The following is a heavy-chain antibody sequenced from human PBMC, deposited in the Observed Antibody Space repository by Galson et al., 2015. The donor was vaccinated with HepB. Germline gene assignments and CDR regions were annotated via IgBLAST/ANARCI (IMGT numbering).Heavy chain of an antibody. CDR1: GFTFSSAW. CDR2: IKSKTDGGTT. D-gene: IGHD1-26*01. Sequence: SLRLSCAASGFTFSSAWMSWVRQAPGKGLEWVGCIKSKTDGGTTDYAAPVKGRFTVSRDDSKNTLYLQMNSLKTEDTAVYYCTTAIPGATDWGQGTLVTVFS. V-gene: IGHV3-15*01. J-gene: IGHJ4*02. CDR3: TTAIPGATD.